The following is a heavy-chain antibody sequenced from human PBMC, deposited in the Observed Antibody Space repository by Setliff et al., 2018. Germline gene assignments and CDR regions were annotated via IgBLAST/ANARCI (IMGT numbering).Heavy chain of an antibody. Sequence: SETLSLTCTVSGASINSGTYYWAWIRQPPGKGLEWIGEIYHSGITNYNPSLKSRVTISVDKSKNQFSLKLSSVTAADTAVYYCARAPHSYGDPPRTGYCQHWGQGTRVTVPQ. J-gene: IGHJ1*01. CDR3: ARAPHSYGDPPRTGYCQH. D-gene: IGHD4-17*01. CDR1: GASINSGTYY. CDR2: IYHSGIT. V-gene: IGHV4-39*07.